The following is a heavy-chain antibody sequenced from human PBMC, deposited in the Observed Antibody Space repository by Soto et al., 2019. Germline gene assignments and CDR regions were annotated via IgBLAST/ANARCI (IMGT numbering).Heavy chain of an antibody. CDR3: ARKVLGSTSRPDWWYFDL. J-gene: IGHJ2*01. Sequence: EVQLLKSGGGLVQPGGSLRLSCVGSGFTFINYAMNWVRQTPGKGLEWVSTISGGGDRAFDADTVKGRFTLSRENSKNTVNLQMNSLRADDTAVYYCARKVLGSTSRPDWWYFDLWGRGTLVTVSS. CDR1: GFTFINYA. D-gene: IGHD2-2*01. CDR2: ISGGGDRA. V-gene: IGHV3-23*01.